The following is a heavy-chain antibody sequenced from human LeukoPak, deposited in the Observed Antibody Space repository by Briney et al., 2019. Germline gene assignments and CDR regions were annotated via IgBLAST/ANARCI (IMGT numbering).Heavy chain of an antibody. CDR2: ISSSSRYI. D-gene: IGHD6-19*01. J-gene: IGHJ4*02. CDR1: GFTFSSYS. CDR3: ARDGVYSSGWYDY. V-gene: IGHV3-21*01. Sequence: GGSLTLSCAASGFTFSSYSMNWVRQAPGKGLEWVSYISSSSRYIYYADSVKGRFTISRDNAKNSLYLQMNSLRAEDTAVYYCARDGVYSSGWYDYWGQGTLVTVSS.